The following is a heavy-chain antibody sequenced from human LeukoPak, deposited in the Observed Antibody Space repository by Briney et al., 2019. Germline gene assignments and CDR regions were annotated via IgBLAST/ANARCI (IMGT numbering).Heavy chain of an antibody. D-gene: IGHD3-22*01. CDR3: ARMVYYYDSSGYYPDY. CDR2: ISAYNGNT. Sequence: VASMKVSCKASGYTFTSYGISWVRQAPGQGLEWMGWISAYNGNTNYAQKLQGRVTMTTDTSTSTAYMELRSQRSDDTAVYYCARMVYYYDSSGYYPDYWGQGTLVTVSS. J-gene: IGHJ4*02. CDR1: GYTFTSYG. V-gene: IGHV1-18*01.